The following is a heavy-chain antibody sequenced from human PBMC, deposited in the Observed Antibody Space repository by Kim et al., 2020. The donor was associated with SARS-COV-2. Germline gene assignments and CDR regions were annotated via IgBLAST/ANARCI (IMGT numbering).Heavy chain of an antibody. V-gene: IGHV3-23*01. J-gene: IGHJ6*02. CDR3: AKKPRYYYGMDI. CDR2: LSGDSAGI. Sequence: GGSLRLSCAASGFTFSIYAMNWVRQAPGKGLEWVSALSGDSAGIFYADSVKGRFTISRDNSKNTLYLQMNNLRVEDTVIYFCAKKPRYYYGMDIWGQGTTITVSS. CDR1: GFTFSIYA.